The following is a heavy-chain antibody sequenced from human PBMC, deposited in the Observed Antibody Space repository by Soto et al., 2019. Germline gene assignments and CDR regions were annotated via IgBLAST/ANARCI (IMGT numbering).Heavy chain of an antibody. D-gene: IGHD1-26*01. CDR3: ARRYGSAIDY. Sequence: QVQLQEPGPGLVKPSETLSLTCTVSGGTISSWYWSWIRQPPGKGLEWIGYIYYSGSTNCNPSLKSRVTISVDTSKNQFSLKLSSVTAADTAVYYCARRYGSAIDYWGQGTLVTVSS. CDR1: GGTISSWY. V-gene: IGHV4-59*08. CDR2: IYYSGST. J-gene: IGHJ4*02.